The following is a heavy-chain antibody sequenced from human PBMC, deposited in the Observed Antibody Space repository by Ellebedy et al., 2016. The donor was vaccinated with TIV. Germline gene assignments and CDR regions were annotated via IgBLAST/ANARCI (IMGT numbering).Heavy chain of an antibody. J-gene: IGHJ4*02. V-gene: IGHV3-21*01. CDR3: ARDMGYSSGWHYFDY. CDR2: ISGSSTYI. CDR1: GFTFSNYN. Sequence: PGGSLRLSCAASGFTFSNYNMNWVRQAPGKGLEWLSSISGSSTYIYSADALKGRFTISRDNAKNSLFLQMHSLRAEDTAMYYCARDMGYSSGWHYFDYWGLGTLVIVS. D-gene: IGHD6-19*01.